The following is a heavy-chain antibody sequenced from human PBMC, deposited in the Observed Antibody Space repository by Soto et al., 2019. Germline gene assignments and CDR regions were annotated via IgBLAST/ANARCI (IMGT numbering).Heavy chain of an antibody. V-gene: IGHV3-30*04. J-gene: IGHJ3*01. CDR2: ISYEGSNT. CDR3: AGPINMIAVNDTFDV. CDR1: GFTFSDYA. Sequence: LRLSCAASGFTFSDYALHWVRQAPGKGLAWVASISYEGSNTYYADSVKGRFTISRDESKNTLYLQMSGLRVEDTAVYICAGPINMIAVNDTFDVWGQGTMVTVSS. D-gene: IGHD3-22*01.